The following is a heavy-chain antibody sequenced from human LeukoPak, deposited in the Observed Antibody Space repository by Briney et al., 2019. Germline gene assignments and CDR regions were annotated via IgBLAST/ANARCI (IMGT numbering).Heavy chain of an antibody. J-gene: IGHJ4*02. Sequence: SSETLSLTCAVSGASISNDHWWSWVRQPPGKGLEWIGEILHSGSSNYNPSLKSRVTMSMDKSKNEFSLKLSSVTAADTAVYYCARRGSVRGYDYRYFDYWGQGTLVTVSS. CDR2: ILHSGSS. CDR1: GASISNDHW. D-gene: IGHD5-12*01. V-gene: IGHV4-4*02. CDR3: ARRGSVRGYDYRYFDY.